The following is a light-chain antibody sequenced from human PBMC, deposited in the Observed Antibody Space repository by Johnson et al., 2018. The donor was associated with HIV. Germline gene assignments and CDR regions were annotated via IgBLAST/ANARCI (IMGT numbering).Light chain of an antibody. J-gene: IGLJ1*01. CDR1: SSNIGNNY. CDR2: DNN. Sequence: QSVLTQPHSVSAAPGQKVTISCSGSSSNIGNNYVSWYQQLPGTAPKLLIYDNNKRPSGIPDRFSGSKSGTSATLGITGLQTGDEADYYCGTWDSSLNAYVFGAATKVAVL. CDR3: GTWDSSLNAYV. V-gene: IGLV1-51*01.